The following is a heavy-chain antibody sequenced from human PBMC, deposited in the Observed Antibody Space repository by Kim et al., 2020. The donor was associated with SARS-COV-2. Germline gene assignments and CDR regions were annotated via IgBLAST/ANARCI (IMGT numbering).Heavy chain of an antibody. CDR3: ARGDGFRDSRWSDYYYYYGMDV. CDR1: GFTFSSYA. V-gene: IGHV3-30*04. D-gene: IGHD3-10*01. Sequence: GGSLRLSCAASGFTFSSYAMHWVRQAPGKGLEWVAVISYDGSNKYYVDSVKGRFTISRDNSKNTLYLQMNSLRAEDTAVYYCARGDGFRDSRWSDYYYYYGMDVWGQGPTVTVSS. CDR2: ISYDGSNK. J-gene: IGHJ6*02.